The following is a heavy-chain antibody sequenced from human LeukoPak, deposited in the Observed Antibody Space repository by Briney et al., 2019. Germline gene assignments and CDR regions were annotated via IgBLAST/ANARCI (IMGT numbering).Heavy chain of an antibody. Sequence: PSETLSLTCTVSGYSISSGYYWGWIRQPPGKGLEWIGSIYYSGSTYYNPSLKSRVTISVDTSKNQFSLKLSSVTAADTAVYYCARGRDYYGSGFNFDYWGQGTLVTVSS. CDR3: ARGRDYYGSGFNFDY. CDR2: IYYSGST. V-gene: IGHV4-38-2*02. J-gene: IGHJ4*02. D-gene: IGHD3-10*01. CDR1: GYSISSGYY.